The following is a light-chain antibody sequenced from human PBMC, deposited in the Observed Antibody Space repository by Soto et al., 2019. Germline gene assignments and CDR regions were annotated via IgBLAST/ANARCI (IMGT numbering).Light chain of an antibody. J-gene: IGKJ2*01. Sequence: EIVLTQSPGTLSLSPGERATLSCRASQSVSSSYLAWYQQKPGQAPRLLLYGASSRATGIPDRFSGSGSGTDFTLTISRLEPEDCAVYYCQTYGISPWPFVQGTKLEIK. CDR2: GAS. CDR1: QSVSSSY. V-gene: IGKV3-20*01. CDR3: QTYGISPWP.